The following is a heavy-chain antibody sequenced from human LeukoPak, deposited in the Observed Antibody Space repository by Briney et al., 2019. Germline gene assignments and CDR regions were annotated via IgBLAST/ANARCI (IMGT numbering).Heavy chain of an antibody. CDR1: GGSISSGSYY. Sequence: SETLSLTCTVSGGSISSGSYYWSWLRQPAGKGLEWIGRIYTSGSTNYNPSLKSRVTISVDTSKNQFSLKLSSVTAADTAVYYCARGLWPSYAFDIWGQGTMVTVSS. J-gene: IGHJ3*02. D-gene: IGHD2-21*01. CDR3: ARGLWPSYAFDI. CDR2: IYTSGST. V-gene: IGHV4-61*02.